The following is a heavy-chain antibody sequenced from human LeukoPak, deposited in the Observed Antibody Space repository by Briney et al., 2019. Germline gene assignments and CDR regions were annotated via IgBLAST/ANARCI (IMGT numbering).Heavy chain of an antibody. J-gene: IGHJ3*02. Sequence: GESLKISCKGSGYSFTSYWIGWVRQMPGKGLEWMGVIYPGDSDTRYSPSFQGQVTISADKSISTAYLQWSSLKASDTAMYYCAREMIRGTPWGAFDIWGQGTMVTVSS. V-gene: IGHV5-51*01. CDR2: IYPGDSDT. CDR3: AREMIRGTPWGAFDI. D-gene: IGHD3-10*01. CDR1: GYSFTSYW.